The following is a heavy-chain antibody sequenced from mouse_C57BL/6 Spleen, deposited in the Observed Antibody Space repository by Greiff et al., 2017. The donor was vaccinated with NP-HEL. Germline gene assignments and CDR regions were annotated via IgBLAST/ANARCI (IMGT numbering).Heavy chain of an antibody. CDR3: TTTGYYGNHAGFAY. V-gene: IGHV14-1*01. D-gene: IGHD2-1*01. CDR1: GFNIKDYY. J-gene: IGHJ3*01. CDR2: IDPEDGDT. Sequence: DVQLQESGAELVRPGASVKLSCTASGFNIKDYYMHWVKQRPEQGLEWIGRIDPEDGDTEYAPKFQGKATMTADTSSNTAYLQLSSLTSEDTAVYYCTTTGYYGNHAGFAYWGQGTLVTVSA.